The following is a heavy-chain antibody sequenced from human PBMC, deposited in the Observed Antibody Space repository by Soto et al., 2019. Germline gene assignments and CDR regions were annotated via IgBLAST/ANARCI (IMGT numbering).Heavy chain of an antibody. CDR3: ERRYGSCFDW. CDR2: IYYSGST. CDR1: CRSITSSSYY. D-gene: IGHD5-18*01. V-gene: IGHV4-39*07. J-gene: IGHJ4*02. Sequence: SETLSLTCTVSCRSITSSSYYWGWILHPPGKGLEWIGSIYYSGSTYYNPSLKSRVTISLDTSKNQFSLKLSSVTAADTAVYYCERRYGSCFDWWGQGTLVTVSS.